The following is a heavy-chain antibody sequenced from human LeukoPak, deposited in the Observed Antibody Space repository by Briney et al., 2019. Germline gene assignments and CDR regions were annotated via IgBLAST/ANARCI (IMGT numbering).Heavy chain of an antibody. D-gene: IGHD2-15*01. CDR3: AREGVVLKDPFDI. CDR1: GGSISSYY. Sequence: SETLSLTCTVSGGSISSYYWSWIRQPPGKGLEWIGYIYYSGSTNYNPSLKSRVTISVDTSKNQFSLKLSSVTAADTAVYYCAREGVVLKDPFDIWGQGTMVTVSS. J-gene: IGHJ3*02. V-gene: IGHV4-59*01. CDR2: IYYSGST.